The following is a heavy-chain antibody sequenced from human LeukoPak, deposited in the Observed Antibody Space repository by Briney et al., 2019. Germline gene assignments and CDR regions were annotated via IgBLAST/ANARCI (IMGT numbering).Heavy chain of an antibody. Sequence: GGSLRLSCAVSGFTFSSRDWMTWVRQAPGKGLEWVSAISGSGGSTYYADSVKGRFTISRDNSKNTLYLQMNSLRAEDTALYYCARDFLYLDGDYWGQGTLVTVSS. CDR3: ARDFLYLDGDY. V-gene: IGHV3-23*01. CDR2: ISGSGGST. D-gene: IGHD5-24*01. J-gene: IGHJ4*02. CDR1: GFTFSSRDW.